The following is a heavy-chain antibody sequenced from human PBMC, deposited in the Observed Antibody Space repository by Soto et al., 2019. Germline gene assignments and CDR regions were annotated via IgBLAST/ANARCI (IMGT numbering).Heavy chain of an antibody. CDR3: VRSGTSSGRFSDY. V-gene: IGHV5-51*01. CDR2: IYPSDSDI. D-gene: IGHD2-15*01. J-gene: IGHJ4*02. CDR1: GYTFTSYW. Sequence: PGESLKISCKGSGYTFTSYWIGWVRQMPGEGLEWMGFIYPSDSDIRYSPSFQGKVTISADKSITTAYLQWSSLKAADTAMYYCVRSGTSSGRFSDYWGQGTLVTSPQ.